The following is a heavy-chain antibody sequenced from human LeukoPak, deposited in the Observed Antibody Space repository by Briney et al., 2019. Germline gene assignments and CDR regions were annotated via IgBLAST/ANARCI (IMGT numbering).Heavy chain of an antibody. V-gene: IGHV3-23*01. J-gene: IGHJ6*03. Sequence: GGSLRLSCAASGFTFSSYAMSWVRQAPGKGLEWVSAISGSGGSTYYADSVKGRFTISRDNSKNTLYLQMNSLRAEDTAVYYCAKGPIFGVVIIRDYYTDVWGKGTTVTVSS. CDR1: GFTFSSYA. D-gene: IGHD3-3*01. CDR2: ISGSGGST. CDR3: AKGPIFGVVIIRDYYTDV.